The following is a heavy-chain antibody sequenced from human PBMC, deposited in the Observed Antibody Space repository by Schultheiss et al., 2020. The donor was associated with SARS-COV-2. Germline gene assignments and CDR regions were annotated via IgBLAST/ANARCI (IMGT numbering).Heavy chain of an antibody. CDR3: ARGPHARIAVAGTFYY. D-gene: IGHD6-19*01. CDR1: GYTFTGYY. CDR2: IIPIFGTA. J-gene: IGHJ4*02. Sequence: SVKVSCKASGYTFTGYYMHWVRQAPGQGLEWMGGIIPIFGTANYAQKFQGRVTITADESTSTAYMELRSLRSDDTAVYYCARGPHARIAVAGTFYYWGQGTLVTVSS. V-gene: IGHV1-69*13.